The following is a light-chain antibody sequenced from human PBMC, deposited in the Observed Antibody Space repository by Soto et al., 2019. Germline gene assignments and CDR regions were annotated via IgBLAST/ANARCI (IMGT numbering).Light chain of an antibody. V-gene: IGKV3-20*01. CDR1: HSVSSY. Sequence: EIVFSQSPATLSLSPGERATLSCRASHSVSSYLAWYQQKPGQAPRLIIYGASSRATGIPERISGSGSATDFTLTISILEAEDLVGYCWQQYGSPPTTFGQGTMVEIK. CDR3: QQYGSPPTT. J-gene: IGKJ1*01. CDR2: GAS.